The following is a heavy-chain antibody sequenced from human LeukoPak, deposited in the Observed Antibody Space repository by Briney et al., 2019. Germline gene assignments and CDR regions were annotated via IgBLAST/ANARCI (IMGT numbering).Heavy chain of an antibody. V-gene: IGHV1-69*04. CDR2: ITPIIDTA. J-gene: IGHJ5*02. Sequence: GASVKVSCKASGYTFTSYGISWVRQAPGQGLEWMGKITPIIDTAKYSQKFQGRVTITADKSTTTVYMELSSLKSGDTAVYYCTRVNLRGSQYNWFDPWGQGTLVTVSS. CDR1: GYTFTSYG. CDR3: TRVNLRGSQYNWFDP. D-gene: IGHD1-26*01.